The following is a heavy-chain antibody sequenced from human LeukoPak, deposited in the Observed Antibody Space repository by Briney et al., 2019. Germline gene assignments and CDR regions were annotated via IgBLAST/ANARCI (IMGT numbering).Heavy chain of an antibody. CDR2: INTDRSTT. J-gene: IGHJ4*02. CDR3: ANDMTGPVDS. Sequence: GGSLRLSCAASGFTFSNYWFHWVRQAPGKGLVWVARINTDRSTTNYADSVKGRFTISRDNAKNTLYLQMNSLRAEDTAVYHCANDMTGPVDSWGQGTLVTVSS. D-gene: IGHD3-9*01. V-gene: IGHV3-74*01. CDR1: GFTFSNYW.